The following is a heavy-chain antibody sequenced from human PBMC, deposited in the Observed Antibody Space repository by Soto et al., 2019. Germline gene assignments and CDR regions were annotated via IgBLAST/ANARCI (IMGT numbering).Heavy chain of an antibody. D-gene: IGHD2-2*01. CDR1: GDRVSSNSAA. Sequence: PSQTLSLTCAISGDRVSSNSAAWNWIRQSPSRGLEWLGRTYYRSKWYNDYAVSVKSRITINPDTSKNQFSLQLNSVTPEDTAVYYCALEDIVVVPAAIGTDHYYYGMDVWGQGTTVTVSS. CDR2: TYYRSKWYN. V-gene: IGHV6-1*01. CDR3: ALEDIVVVPAAIGTDHYYYGMDV. J-gene: IGHJ6*02.